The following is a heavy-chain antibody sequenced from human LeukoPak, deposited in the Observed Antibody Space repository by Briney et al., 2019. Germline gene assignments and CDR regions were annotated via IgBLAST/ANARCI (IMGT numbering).Heavy chain of an antibody. CDR1: GGTFSSYA. V-gene: IGHV1-69*05. CDR2: IIPIFGTA. CDR3: ARDAYYGSGSYYNGAFDI. Sequence: SVKVSCKASGGTFSSYAISWVRQAPGQGLEWMGGIIPIFGTANYAQKFQGRVTITTNESTSTAYMELSSLRSEDTAVYYCARDAYYGSGSYYNGAFDIWGQGTMVTVSS. D-gene: IGHD3-10*01. J-gene: IGHJ3*02.